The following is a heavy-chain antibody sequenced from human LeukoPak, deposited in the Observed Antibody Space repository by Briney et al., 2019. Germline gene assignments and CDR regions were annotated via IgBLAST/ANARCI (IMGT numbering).Heavy chain of an antibody. J-gene: IGHJ6*03. CDR2: ISSSSSYI. CDR1: GFTFSSYS. D-gene: IGHD6-19*01. CDR3: AKEERGSSGWYAYYYYYMDV. V-gene: IGHV3-21*04. Sequence: PGGSLRLSCAASGFTFSSYSMNWVRQAPGKGLEWVSSISSSSSYIYYADSVKGRFTISRDNSKNTLYLQMNSLRAEDTAVYYCAKEERGSSGWYAYYYYYMDVWGKGTTVTVSS.